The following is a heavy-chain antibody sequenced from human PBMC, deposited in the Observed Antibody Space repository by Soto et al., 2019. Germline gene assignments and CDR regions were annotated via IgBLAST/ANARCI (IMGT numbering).Heavy chain of an antibody. CDR1: GFTFSSYR. CDR2: IYAGGTAT. CDR3: ARAPGYDGHDWRFDY. Sequence: VQLVESGGGLVQPGGSLRLSCAASGFTFSSYRMHWVRQAPGQGLVWLSRIYAGGTATNYADSVKGRFTISRDNTKNTMYLQMDSLRAEDTAIYYCARAPGYDGHDWRFDYWGQGVLVAVSS. J-gene: IGHJ4*02. V-gene: IGHV3-74*01. D-gene: IGHD5-12*01.